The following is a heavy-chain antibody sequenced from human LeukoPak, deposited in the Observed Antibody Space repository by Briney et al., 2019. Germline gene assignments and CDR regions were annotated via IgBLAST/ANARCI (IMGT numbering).Heavy chain of an antibody. J-gene: IGHJ4*02. CDR3: ARGASGYSYCTRFDS. V-gene: IGHV1-69*05. CDR1: GGTFSSYA. CDR2: IIPIFGSA. Sequence: ASVKVSCKASGGTFSSYAISWVRQAPGQGLEWVGGIIPIFGSANYAQKFQGRVTITTDESTTTAYMELSSLRSEDTAVYYCARGASGYSYCTRFDSWGQGTLVTVSS. D-gene: IGHD5-18*01.